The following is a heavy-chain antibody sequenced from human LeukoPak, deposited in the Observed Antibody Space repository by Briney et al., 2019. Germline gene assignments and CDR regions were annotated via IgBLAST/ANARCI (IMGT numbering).Heavy chain of an antibody. CDR2: IIGSSGST. Sequence: GGSLRLSCAASGFTISNYGMNWVRQAPGKGLEWVSGIIGSSGSTYYADSVKGRFTISRDNSKNTLYLQMNSLRAEDTAVYYCARDLLCFDYWGQGTLVTVSS. V-gene: IGHV3-23*01. D-gene: IGHD2-21*01. CDR3: ARDLLCFDY. CDR1: GFTISNYG. J-gene: IGHJ4*02.